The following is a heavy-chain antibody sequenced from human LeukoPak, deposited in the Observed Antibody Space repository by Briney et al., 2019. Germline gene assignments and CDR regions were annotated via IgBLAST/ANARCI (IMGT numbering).Heavy chain of an antibody. CDR2: ISGSGGST. CDR3: AKGSGSYSAYFDY. Sequence: GGSLRLSCAASGFTFSSYAMSWVRQAPGKGLEWVSAISGSGGSTYYADSVKGRFTISRDNSKNTLYLQMNSLRAEDTAAYYCAKGSGSYSAYFDYWGQGTLVTVSS. V-gene: IGHV3-23*01. D-gene: IGHD1-26*01. J-gene: IGHJ4*02. CDR1: GFTFSSYA.